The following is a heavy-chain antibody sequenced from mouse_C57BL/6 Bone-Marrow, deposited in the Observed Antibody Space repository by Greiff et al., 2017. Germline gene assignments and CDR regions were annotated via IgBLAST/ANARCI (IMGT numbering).Heavy chain of an antibody. V-gene: IGHV1-55*01. D-gene: IGHD1-1*01. CDR2: IYPGSGST. CDR3: ARGVLLLRWAWFAY. J-gene: IGHJ3*01. Sequence: QVQLQQPGAELVKPGASVKMSCKASGYTFTSYWITWVKQRPGQGLEWIGDIYPGSGSTNYNEKFKSKATLTVDTSSSTAYMQLSSRTSEDSAVYYCARGVLLLRWAWFAYWGQGTLVTVSA. CDR1: GYTFTSYW.